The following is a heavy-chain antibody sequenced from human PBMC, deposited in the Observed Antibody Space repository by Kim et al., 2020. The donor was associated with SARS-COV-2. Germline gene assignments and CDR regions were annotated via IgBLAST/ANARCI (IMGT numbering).Heavy chain of an antibody. CDR3: ALAFTGWDYYYGMDV. J-gene: IGHJ6*02. V-gene: IGHV1-58*01. CDR1: GFTFTSSA. D-gene: IGHD3-16*01. CDR2: IVVGSGNT. Sequence: SVKVSCKASGFTFTSSAVQWVRQARGQRLEWIGWIVVGSGNTNYAQKFQERVTITRDMSTSTAYMELSSLRSEDTAVYYCALAFTGWDYYYGMDVWGQGTTVTVSS.